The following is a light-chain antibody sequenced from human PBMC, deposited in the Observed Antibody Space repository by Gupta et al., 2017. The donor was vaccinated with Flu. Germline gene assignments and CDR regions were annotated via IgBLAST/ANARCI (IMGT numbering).Light chain of an antibody. CDR3: QQAYRFPIT. J-gene: IGKJ5*01. CDR2: AAS. Sequence: DIQMTQSPPSAAASVGDRVTITCGASQDISKWLVWYQQKPGKAPNLLIYAASTLQSGVPSRFSGSGSGTDFTLTISSLQPEDFATYYCQQAYRFPITFGQGTRLEIK. V-gene: IGKV1-12*01. CDR1: QDISKW.